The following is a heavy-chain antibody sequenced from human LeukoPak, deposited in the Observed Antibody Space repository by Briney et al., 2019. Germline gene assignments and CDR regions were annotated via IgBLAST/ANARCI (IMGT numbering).Heavy chain of an antibody. Sequence: LAGGSLRLSCAASGFTFSSYSMNWVRQAPGKGLEWVSYISSSSSTIYYADSVKGRFTISRDNAKNSLYLQMNSLRAEDTAVYYCARDRADFWSGSIPYYYYGTDVWGQGTTVTVSS. J-gene: IGHJ6*02. CDR2: ISSSSSTI. V-gene: IGHV3-48*01. D-gene: IGHD3-3*01. CDR1: GFTFSSYS. CDR3: ARDRADFWSGSIPYYYYGTDV.